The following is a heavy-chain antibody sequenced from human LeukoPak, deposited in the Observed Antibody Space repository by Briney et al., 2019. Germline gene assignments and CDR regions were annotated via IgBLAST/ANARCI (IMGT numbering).Heavy chain of an antibody. CDR1: GYTLTELS. CDR3: ATVQREQWLFDI. J-gene: IGHJ3*02. V-gene: IGHV1-24*01. CDR2: FDPEDGET. Sequence: ASVKVSCKVSGYTLTELSMHWVRQAPGKGLEWMGGFDPEDGETIYAPKFQGRVTMTEDTSTDTAYMELSSLRSEDTAVYYCATVQREQWLFDIWGQGTMVTVSS. D-gene: IGHD6-19*01.